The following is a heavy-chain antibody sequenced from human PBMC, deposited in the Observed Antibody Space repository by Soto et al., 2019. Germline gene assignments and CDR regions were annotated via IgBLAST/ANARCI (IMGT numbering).Heavy chain of an antibody. CDR3: ARGRIAARRVHYYYMDV. V-gene: IGHV1-8*01. D-gene: IGHD6-6*01. Sequence: ASVKVSCKASGYTFTSYDINWGRQATGQGLEWMGWMNPNSGNTGYAQKFQGRVTMTRNTSISTAYMELSSLRSEDTAVYYCARGRIAARRVHYYYMDVWGKGTTVTVSS. CDR1: GYTFTSYD. J-gene: IGHJ6*03. CDR2: MNPNSGNT.